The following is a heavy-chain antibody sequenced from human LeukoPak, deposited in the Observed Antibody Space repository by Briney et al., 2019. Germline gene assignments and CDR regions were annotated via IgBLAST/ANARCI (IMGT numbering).Heavy chain of an antibody. V-gene: IGHV1-18*04. CDR2: ISGGS. D-gene: IGHD5-18*01. CDR1: GYTFTGYH. CDR3: ARWDTAMGN. J-gene: IGHJ4*02. Sequence: ASVKVSCKASGYTFTGYHLHWVRQAPGQGLEWMGWISGGSNYAQKFQGRVTMTTDTSTSTAHMELRSLRSDDTAVYYCARWDTAMGNWGQGTLVTVSS.